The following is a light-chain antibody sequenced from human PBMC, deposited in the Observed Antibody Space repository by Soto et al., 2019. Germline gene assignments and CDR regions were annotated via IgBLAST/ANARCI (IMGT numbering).Light chain of an antibody. CDR3: QQYNNWPPSIT. J-gene: IGKJ5*01. CDR1: QNINNN. Sequence: EMVMTQSPVTLSVSPGERATLSCRASQNINNNLAWYQQKPGQAPRLLIYGASTRATGISARFSGGGSGTEFTLSISSLQSEDFAVYYCQQYNNWPPSITFGQGTRLEI. V-gene: IGKV3-15*01. CDR2: GAS.